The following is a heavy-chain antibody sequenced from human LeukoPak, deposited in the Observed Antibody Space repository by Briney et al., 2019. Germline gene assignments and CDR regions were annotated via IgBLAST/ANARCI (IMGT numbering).Heavy chain of an antibody. CDR1: GGSISSYY. D-gene: IGHD6-19*01. CDR2: IYYSGST. J-gene: IGHJ2*01. Sequence: SETLSLTCTVSGGSISSYYWSWIRQPPGRGLEWIGYIYYSGSTNYNPSLKSRVTISVDTSKNQFSLKLSSVTAADTAVYYCARVSSSGWYTRNYWYFGLWGRGTLVTVSS. V-gene: IGHV4-59*01. CDR3: ARVSSSGWYTRNYWYFGL.